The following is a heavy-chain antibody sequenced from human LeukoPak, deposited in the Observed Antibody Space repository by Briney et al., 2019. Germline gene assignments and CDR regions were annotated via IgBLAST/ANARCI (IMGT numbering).Heavy chain of an antibody. J-gene: IGHJ3*02. CDR3: ARDKGGSGSYYRGDAFDI. D-gene: IGHD3-10*01. Sequence: ASVKVSCKASGYTFTCYYMHWVRHAPGQGLEWMGWINPNSGGTNYAQKFQGWVTMTRDTSISTAYMELSRPRSDDTAVYYCARDKGGSGSYYRGDAFDIWGQGTMVTVSS. CDR2: INPNSGGT. V-gene: IGHV1-2*04. CDR1: GYTFTCYY.